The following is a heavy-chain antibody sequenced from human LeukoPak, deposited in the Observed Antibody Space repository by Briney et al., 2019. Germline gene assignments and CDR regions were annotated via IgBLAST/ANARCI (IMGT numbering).Heavy chain of an antibody. CDR3: ARGYSGSYWGNYYFDY. CDR2: INPSGGST. CDR1: GYTFISYY. J-gene: IGHJ4*02. Sequence: GASVKVSCKASGYTFISYYMYWVRQAPGQGLEWMGIINPSGGSTSYAQKFQGRVTMTRDTSTSTVYMELSSLRSEDTAVYYCARGYSGSYWGNYYFDYWGQGTLVTVSS. V-gene: IGHV1-46*01. D-gene: IGHD1-26*01.